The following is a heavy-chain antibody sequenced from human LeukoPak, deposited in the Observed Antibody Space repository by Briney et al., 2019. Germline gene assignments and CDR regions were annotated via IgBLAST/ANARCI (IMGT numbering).Heavy chain of an antibody. Sequence: GGCLRLSCSASGFTFSDYDMHWVRRAPGKGLGYVSALSPNGGTTNYADSVKGRFTISRDNSKNTLYLQMSSLRTEDAAVYYCVRPVGYCSGTRCGGFDFWGLGTLVTVSS. V-gene: IGHV3-64D*09. CDR3: VRPVGYCSGTRCGGFDF. CDR1: GFTFSDYD. D-gene: IGHD2-2*01. CDR2: LSPNGGTT. J-gene: IGHJ4*02.